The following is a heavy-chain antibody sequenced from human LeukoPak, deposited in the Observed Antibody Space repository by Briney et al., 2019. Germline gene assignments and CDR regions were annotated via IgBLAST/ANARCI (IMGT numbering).Heavy chain of an antibody. CDR1: GGSISNYY. J-gene: IGHJ6*02. Sequence: SETLSLTCTVSGGSISNYYWSWIRQPAGKGLEWIGRIYSSGSTNYNPSLKSRVTMSVDTSRNQFSLKLSSVTAADTAVYYCVRDRHSSGWSGYYGMDVWGHGTTVTASS. D-gene: IGHD6-19*01. V-gene: IGHV4-4*07. CDR2: IYSSGST. CDR3: VRDRHSSGWSGYYGMDV.